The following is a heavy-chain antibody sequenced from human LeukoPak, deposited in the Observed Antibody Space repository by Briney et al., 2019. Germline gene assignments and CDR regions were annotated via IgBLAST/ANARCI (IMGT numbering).Heavy chain of an antibody. J-gene: IGHJ3*01. CDR3: AQGSSEGAL. D-gene: IGHD6-13*01. V-gene: IGHV4-4*02. CDR1: GGSISSSNW. Sequence: SETLSLTCAVSGGSISSSNWWSWVRQPPGKGLEWIGYIYYSGSTNYNPSLKSRVTISVDTSKNQFSLKLSSVTAADTAVYYCAQGSSEGALWGQGTMVTVSS. CDR2: IYYSGST.